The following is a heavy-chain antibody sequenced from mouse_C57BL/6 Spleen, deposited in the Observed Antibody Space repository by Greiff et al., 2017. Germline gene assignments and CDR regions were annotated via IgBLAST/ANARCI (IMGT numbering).Heavy chain of an antibody. CDR3: SRYDYGSSYVSY. CDR2: IDPSDSYP. D-gene: IGHD1-1*01. V-gene: IGHV1-50*01. CDR1: GYTFTSYW. J-gene: IGHJ2*01. Sequence: QVQLQQPGAELVKPGASVKLSCKASGYTFTSYWMQWVKQRPGQGLEWIGEIDPSDSYPNYNQKFKGKATLTVDTSSSTAYMQLSSLTSDDSAVYYCSRYDYGSSYVSYWGQGTTLTVSS.